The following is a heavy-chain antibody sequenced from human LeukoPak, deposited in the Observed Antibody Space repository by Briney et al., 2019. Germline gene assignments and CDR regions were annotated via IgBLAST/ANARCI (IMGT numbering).Heavy chain of an antibody. CDR2: IYFSGST. J-gene: IGHJ3*02. D-gene: IGHD2-15*01. CDR1: GGSISSYY. CDR3: ASPYCSGGSCYDAFDI. Sequence: SETLSLTCTVSGGSISSYYWSWIRQPPGKGLEWIGYIYFSGSTNYNPSLKSRVTISVDASKTQFSLKLSSVTAADTAVYYCASPYCSGGSCYDAFDIWGQGTMVTVSS. V-gene: IGHV4-59*08.